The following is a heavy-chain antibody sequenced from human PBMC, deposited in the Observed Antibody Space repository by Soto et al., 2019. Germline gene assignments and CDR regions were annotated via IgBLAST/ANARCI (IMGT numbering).Heavy chain of an antibody. V-gene: IGHV3-30*18. CDR3: AKVPRGIWQQLDGAIDY. J-gene: IGHJ4*02. CDR1: GFTFSSYG. D-gene: IGHD6-13*01. CDR2: ISYDGSNK. Sequence: GGSLRLSCAASGFTFSSYGMHWVRQAPGKGLEWVAVISYDGSNKYYADSVKGRFTISRDNSKNTLYLQMNSLRAEDTAVYYCAKVPRGIWQQLDGAIDYWGQGTLVTVSS.